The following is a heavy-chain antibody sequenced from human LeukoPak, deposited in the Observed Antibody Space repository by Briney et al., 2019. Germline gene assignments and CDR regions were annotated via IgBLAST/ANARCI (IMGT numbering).Heavy chain of an antibody. J-gene: IGHJ3*02. CDR2: IYSCGST. Sequence: GGSLRLSCAASGFTVSSNYMSWVRQAPGKGLEWVSVIYSCGSTYYADSVKGRFTISRDNSKNTLYLQKNSLRAEDTAVYYCAKDLYYDSSGYYSPQAFDIWGQGTMVTVSS. CDR1: GFTVSSNY. CDR3: AKDLYYDSSGYYSPQAFDI. V-gene: IGHV3-66*03. D-gene: IGHD3-22*01.